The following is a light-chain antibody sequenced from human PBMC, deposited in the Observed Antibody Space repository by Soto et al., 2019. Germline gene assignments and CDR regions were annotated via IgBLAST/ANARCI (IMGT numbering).Light chain of an antibody. V-gene: IGLV1-40*01. CDR2: RST. J-gene: IGLJ3*02. CDR3: QSYDSSLSAWL. CDR1: RSNIGGYD. Sequence: QSALTQPPSVSGAPGQRVTISCTGSRSNIGGYDVHWYQQLPRTAPKLLIYRSTNRPSGVPDRFSGSKAGTSASLAIAGLQAEDEADYYCQSYDSSLSAWLFGGGTKVTVL.